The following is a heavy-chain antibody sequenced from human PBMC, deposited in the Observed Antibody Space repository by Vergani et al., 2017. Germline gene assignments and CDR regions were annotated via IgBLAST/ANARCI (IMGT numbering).Heavy chain of an antibody. D-gene: IGHD2-2*01. CDR1: GFTFSSYA. J-gene: IGHJ4*02. Sequence: EVHLLESGGGLVQPGGSLRLSCAASGFTFSSYAVSWVRQAPGKGLEWVSAISGSGGSTYYADSVKGRFTISRDNSKNTLYLQMNSLRAEDTAVDYCAKRVIVVVPAADGDNWGQGTLVTVSS. V-gene: IGHV3-23*01. CDR2: ISGSGGST. CDR3: AKRVIVVVPAADGDN.